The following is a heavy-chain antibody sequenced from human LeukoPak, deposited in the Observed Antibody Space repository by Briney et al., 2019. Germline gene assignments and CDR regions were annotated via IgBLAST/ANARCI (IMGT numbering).Heavy chain of an antibody. CDR1: GGSISRYY. Sequence: PSETLSLTCTVSGGSISRYYWSWIRQPPGKGLEWIGYKDYSGSTNYNRSLKSRVTISVDTSKNQFSLKLSSVTAADTAVYYCARHKYSSGWPPEGAFDIWGQGTMVTVSS. D-gene: IGHD6-19*01. V-gene: IGHV4-59*08. J-gene: IGHJ3*02. CDR2: KDYSGST. CDR3: ARHKYSSGWPPEGAFDI.